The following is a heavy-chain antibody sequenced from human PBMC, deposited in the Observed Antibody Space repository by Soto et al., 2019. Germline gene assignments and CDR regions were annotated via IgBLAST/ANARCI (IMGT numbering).Heavy chain of an antibody. J-gene: IGHJ4*02. CDR2: IYPGDSDT. CDR3: AIQHPLDSSAWYN. Sequence: GESLKISCKASGYSFTNYWIGWVRQMPGKGLEWMGTIYPGDSDTRYSPSFQGQVTFSVDKSINAAYLHWTSLKASDTAIYYCAIQHPLDSSAWYNWGQGTLVTVSS. CDR1: GYSFTNYW. V-gene: IGHV5-51*01. D-gene: IGHD6-19*01.